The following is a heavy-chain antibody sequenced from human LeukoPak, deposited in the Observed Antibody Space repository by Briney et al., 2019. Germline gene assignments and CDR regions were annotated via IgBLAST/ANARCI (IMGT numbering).Heavy chain of an antibody. CDR1: GGSISSSSYY. D-gene: IGHD2-21*01. J-gene: IGHJ2*01. V-gene: IGHV4-39*01. CDR2: IYYSGST. CDR3: ARTAVMDWYFDL. Sequence: SETLSLTCTVSGGSISSSSYYWGWIRQPPGKGLEWIGSIYYSGSTYYNPSLKGRVTISVDTSKNQFSLKLSSVTAADTAVYYCARTAVMDWYFDLWGRGTLVTVSS.